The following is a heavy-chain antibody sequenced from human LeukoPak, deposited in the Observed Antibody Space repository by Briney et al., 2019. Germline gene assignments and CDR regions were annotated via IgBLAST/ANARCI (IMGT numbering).Heavy chain of an antibody. V-gene: IGHV4-59*01. CDR1: GASISSYY. CDR3: ARDHDGYSALDY. Sequence: SQTLFLTCTVSGASISSYYWSWIRQPPGKGLEWIGYISYSGSTNYNSSLKIRGTISEDTSKNQFSQKHSSVTAADTAVYYCARDHDGYSALDYWGQGTLVTVSS. D-gene: IGHD5-24*01. CDR2: ISYSGST. J-gene: IGHJ4*02.